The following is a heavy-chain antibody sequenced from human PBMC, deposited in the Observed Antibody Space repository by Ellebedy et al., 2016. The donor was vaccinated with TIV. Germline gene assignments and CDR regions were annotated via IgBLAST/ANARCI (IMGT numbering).Heavy chain of an antibody. CDR1: GFTFSSYA. J-gene: IGHJ4*02. D-gene: IGHD4-17*01. Sequence: GESLKISCAASGFTFSSYAMSWVRQAPGKGLEWVSAISGSGGSTYYADSVKGRFTISRDNSKNTLYLQMNSLRAEDTAVYYCAKLPYGVPYFVYWGQGTLVTVSS. V-gene: IGHV3-23*01. CDR2: ISGSGGST. CDR3: AKLPYGVPYFVY.